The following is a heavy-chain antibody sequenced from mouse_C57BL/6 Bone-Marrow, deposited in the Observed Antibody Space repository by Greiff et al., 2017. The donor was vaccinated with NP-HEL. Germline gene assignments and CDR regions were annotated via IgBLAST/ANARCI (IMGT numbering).Heavy chain of an antibody. D-gene: IGHD1-1*01. CDR3: ATLYSVVAAKAY. CDR1: GFTFTGDY. CDR2: IDPANGDT. J-gene: IGHJ3*01. Sequence: VQLQQSGAELVRPGASVKLSCTASGFTFTGDYMHWVKQRPEQGLEWIGWIDPANGDTEYAPKFKGKATLTADTSSSTAYLQLSSLTSEDTAVYYCATLYSVVAAKAYWGQGTLVTVSA. V-gene: IGHV14-4*01.